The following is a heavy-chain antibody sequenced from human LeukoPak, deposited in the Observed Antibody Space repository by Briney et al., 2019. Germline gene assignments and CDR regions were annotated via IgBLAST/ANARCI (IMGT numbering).Heavy chain of an antibody. CDR2: IYYSGST. CDR3: ARSTGWLREFDY. V-gene: IGHV4-39*01. J-gene: IGHJ4*02. D-gene: IGHD5-12*01. CDR1: GGSISSSSYY. Sequence: SETLSLTCTVSGGSISSSSYYWGWIRQPPGKGLEWIGNIYYSGSTYYNPSLKSRVTISVDTSKNQFSLKLSSVTAADTAVYYCARSTGWLREFDYWGQGTLVTVSS.